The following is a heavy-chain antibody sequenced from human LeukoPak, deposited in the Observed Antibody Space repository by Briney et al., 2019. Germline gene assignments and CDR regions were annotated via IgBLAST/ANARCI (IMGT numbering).Heavy chain of an antibody. V-gene: IGHV3-30*02. CDR3: AKDWGRYYGSGSYYRY. Sequence: GGSLRLSCAASGFTFSSYGMHWVRQAPGKGLEWVAFIRYDGSNKYYADSVKGRFTISRDNSKNTLYLQMNSLRAEDTAVYYCAKDWGRYYGSGSYYRYWGQGTLVTVSS. D-gene: IGHD3-10*01. CDR1: GFTFSSYG. CDR2: IRYDGSNK. J-gene: IGHJ4*02.